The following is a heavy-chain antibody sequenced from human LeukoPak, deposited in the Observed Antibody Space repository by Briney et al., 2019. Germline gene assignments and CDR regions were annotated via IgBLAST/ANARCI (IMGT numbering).Heavy chain of an antibody. D-gene: IGHD3-10*01. CDR2: INHSGST. J-gene: IGHJ4*02. Sequence: SETLSLTCAVYGGSFSGYYWSWIRQPPGKGLEWIGEINHSGSTNYNPSLKSRVTISVDTSKNQFSLKLSSLTAADTAVYYCARGSGGWWGQGTLVTVSS. CDR3: ARGSGGW. V-gene: IGHV4-34*01. CDR1: GGSFSGYY.